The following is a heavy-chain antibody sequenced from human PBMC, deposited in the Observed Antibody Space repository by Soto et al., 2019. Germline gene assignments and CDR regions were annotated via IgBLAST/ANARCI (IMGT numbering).Heavy chain of an antibody. CDR2: ISPNSGGT. J-gene: IGHJ1*01. Sequence: QSTEKGLEWMGWISPNSGGTNYAQKFQGWVTMTRDTSISTAYMELSRLRSDDTAVYYCARASLSSHTVTTFDFQHWGQGTLVTVSS. V-gene: IGHV1-2*04. CDR3: ARASLSSHTVTTFDFQH. D-gene: IGHD4-17*01.